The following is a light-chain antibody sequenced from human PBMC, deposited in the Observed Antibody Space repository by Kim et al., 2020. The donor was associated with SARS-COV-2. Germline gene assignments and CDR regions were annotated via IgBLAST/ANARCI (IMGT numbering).Light chain of an antibody. CDR2: GAS. CDR3: QYGNSVT. Sequence: EIVLTQSPGTLSLSPGERASLSCRASQSISSSYVAWYQQKPGQAPRLLIYGASTRATGIPDRFTGSGSGTDFTLTISRLEPADFAVYHCQYGNSVTFGQGTKVDIK. CDR1: QSISSSY. J-gene: IGKJ1*01. V-gene: IGKV3-20*01.